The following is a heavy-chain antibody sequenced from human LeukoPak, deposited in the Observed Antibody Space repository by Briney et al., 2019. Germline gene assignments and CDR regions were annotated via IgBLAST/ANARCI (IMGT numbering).Heavy chain of an antibody. CDR2: ISSSCSTI. CDR3: ARDSSDIVVVTAAGFDY. V-gene: IGHV3-48*03. J-gene: IGHJ4*02. CDR1: GFTFSSYE. D-gene: IGHD2-2*01. Sequence: GRSLRLSCAASGFTFSSYEMNWVRQAPGRGLECVSYISSSCSTIYYAEAMKDPFTISRHNRRNSLYLQINSLKAEDTAVYYCARDSSDIVVVTAAGFDYWGQGTLVTVSS.